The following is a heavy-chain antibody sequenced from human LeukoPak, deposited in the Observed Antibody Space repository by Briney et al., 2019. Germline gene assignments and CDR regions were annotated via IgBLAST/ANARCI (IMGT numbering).Heavy chain of an antibody. D-gene: IGHD3-22*01. V-gene: IGHV1-69*05. CDR1: RGAFSSYG. Sequence: SVKVSCKASRGAFSSYGISWVRQAPGQGLEWMGGVIAIFGRVKYGQKFQGRATITTDESTSTAYMELSSLTSEDTGVYYCARAELGDSSGFSFFDYWGQGTLVTVSS. J-gene: IGHJ4*02. CDR3: ARAELGDSSGFSFFDY. CDR2: VIAIFGRV.